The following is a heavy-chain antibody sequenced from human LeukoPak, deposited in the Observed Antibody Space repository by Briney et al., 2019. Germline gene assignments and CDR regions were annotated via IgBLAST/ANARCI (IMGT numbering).Heavy chain of an antibody. J-gene: IGHJ5*02. CDR2: INPNSGGT. Sequence: GASVKVSCKASGYTFTGYYMHWVRQAPGQGPEWMGWINPNSGGTNYAQKFQGRVTMTRDTSISTAYMELSRLRSDDTALYYCARDLSPSDYYDSSGYYPWGQGTLVTVSS. CDR1: GYTFTGYY. D-gene: IGHD3-22*01. V-gene: IGHV1-2*02. CDR3: ARDLSPSDYYDSSGYYP.